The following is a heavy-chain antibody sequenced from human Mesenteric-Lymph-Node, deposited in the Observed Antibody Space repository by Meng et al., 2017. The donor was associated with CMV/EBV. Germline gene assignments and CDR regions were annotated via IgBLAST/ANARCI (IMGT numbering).Heavy chain of an antibody. CDR2: INPSGGST. J-gene: IGHJ6*04. Sequence: ASVKVSCKASGYTFTSYYMHWVRQAPGQGLEWMGIINPSGGSTSYAQKFQGRVTMTRDTSTSTVYMELSSLRSEDTAVYYCARDYQLPDYYYGMDVWGKGTTVTVSS. CDR1: GYTFTSYY. V-gene: IGHV1-46*01. D-gene: IGHD2-2*01. CDR3: ARDYQLPDYYYGMDV.